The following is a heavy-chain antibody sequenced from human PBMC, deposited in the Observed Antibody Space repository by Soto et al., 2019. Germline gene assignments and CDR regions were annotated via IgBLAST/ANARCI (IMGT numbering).Heavy chain of an antibody. CDR1: GFTFSSYW. J-gene: IGHJ4*01. Sequence: PGGSLRLSCAASGFTFSSYWMSWVRQAPGKGLEWVANIKQDGSEKYYVDSVKGRFTISRDNAKNSLYLQMNSLRAEDTAVYYCARTNHLGGMIVVVTHFDYWGHGTLATVSS. V-gene: IGHV3-7*01. CDR3: ARTNHLGGMIVVVTHFDY. CDR2: IKQDGSEK. D-gene: IGHD3-22*01.